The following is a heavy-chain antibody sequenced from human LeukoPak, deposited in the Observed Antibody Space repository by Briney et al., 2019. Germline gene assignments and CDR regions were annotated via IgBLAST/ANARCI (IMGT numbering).Heavy chain of an antibody. D-gene: IGHD5-12*01. CDR3: AKVKEMATIFDY. CDR2: ISGSGGGT. Sequence: PGGSLRLSCAASGFTFSSYAMSWVRQAPGKGLEWVSAISGSGGGTYYADSVKGRFTISRDNSKNTLYLQMNSLRAEDTAVYYCAKVKEMATIFDYWGQGTLVTVSS. CDR1: GFTFSSYA. J-gene: IGHJ4*02. V-gene: IGHV3-23*01.